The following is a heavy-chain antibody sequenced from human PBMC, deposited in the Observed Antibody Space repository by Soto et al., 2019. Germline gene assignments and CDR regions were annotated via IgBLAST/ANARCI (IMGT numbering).Heavy chain of an antibody. Sequence: GGSLRLSCAASGFTFSSYAMHWVRQAPGKGLEWVAVISYDGSNKYYADSVKGRFTISRDNSKNTLYLQMNSLRAEDTAVYYCARETGIVSSSGMDVWGQGTTVTVS. J-gene: IGHJ6*02. CDR1: GFTFSSYA. CDR2: ISYDGSNK. D-gene: IGHD1-1*01. CDR3: ARETGIVSSSGMDV. V-gene: IGHV3-30-3*01.